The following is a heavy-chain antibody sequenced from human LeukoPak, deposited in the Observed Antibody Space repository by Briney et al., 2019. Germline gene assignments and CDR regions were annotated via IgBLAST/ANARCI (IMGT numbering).Heavy chain of an antibody. CDR2: IYHSGNT. V-gene: IGHV4-38-2*02. J-gene: IGHJ4*02. CDR1: GYSISSGYF. Sequence: PSETLSLTCNVSGYSISSGYFWGWIRQPPGKGLEWIGSIYHSGNTYSNPSLQSRVNISVDTSKNQFSLRLSSVTAADTAVYYCARGTQYGGNSFDYWGQGTQVTVSS. CDR3: ARGTQYGGNSFDY. D-gene: IGHD4-23*01.